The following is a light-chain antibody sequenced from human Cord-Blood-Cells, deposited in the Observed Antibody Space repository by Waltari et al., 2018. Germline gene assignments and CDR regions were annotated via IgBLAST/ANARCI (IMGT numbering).Light chain of an antibody. V-gene: IGLV2-8*01. CDR2: EVS. Sequence: QSALTQPPSASGSPGQSVPISSTGTSTDVGVYNHVPWYQQHPGKAPKLMIYEVSKRPSGVPDRFSGSKSGNTASLTVSGLQAEDEADYYCSSYAGSNNLVFGGGTKLTVL. CDR1: STDVGVYNH. J-gene: IGLJ3*02. CDR3: SSYAGSNNLV.